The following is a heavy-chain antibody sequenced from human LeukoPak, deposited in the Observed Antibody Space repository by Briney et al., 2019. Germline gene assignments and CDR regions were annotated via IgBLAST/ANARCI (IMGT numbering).Heavy chain of an antibody. Sequence: GGSLRLSCAASGFTSSSYAMSWVRQAPGKGLEWVSAISGSGGSTYYADSVKGRFTISRDNSKNTLYLQMNSLRAEDTAVYYCAKAKEDIVVVVAATGYWGQGTLVTVSS. CDR1: GFTSSSYA. J-gene: IGHJ4*02. CDR2: ISGSGGST. V-gene: IGHV3-23*01. D-gene: IGHD2-15*01. CDR3: AKAKEDIVVVVAATGY.